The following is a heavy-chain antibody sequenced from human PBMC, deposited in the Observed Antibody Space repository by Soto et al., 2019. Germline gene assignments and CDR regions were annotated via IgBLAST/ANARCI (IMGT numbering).Heavy chain of an antibody. Sequence: SETLSLTCTVSGGSISSGGYYWSWIRQHPGKGLEWIGYIYYSGSTYYNPSLKSRVTISVDTSKNQFSLKLSSVTAADTAVYYCARSGDYDFWSGYWYFDYWGQGTLVTV. CDR2: IYYSGST. D-gene: IGHD3-3*01. J-gene: IGHJ4*02. CDR3: ARSGDYDFWSGYWYFDY. CDR1: GGSISSGGYY. V-gene: IGHV4-31*03.